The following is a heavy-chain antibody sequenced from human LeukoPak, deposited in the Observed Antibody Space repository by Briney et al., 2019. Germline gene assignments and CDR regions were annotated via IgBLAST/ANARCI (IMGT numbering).Heavy chain of an antibody. V-gene: IGHV4-31*03. J-gene: IGHJ4*02. Sequence: SETLSLTCTVSGGSISSGGYYWSWIRQHPGKGLEWIGYIYYSESTYYNPSLKSRVTISVDTSKNQFSLKLSSVTAADTAVYYCARLYFDSTYYFDYWGQGTLVTVSS. CDR2: IYYSEST. CDR3: ARLYFDSTYYFDY. D-gene: IGHD3-9*01. CDR1: GGSISSGGYY.